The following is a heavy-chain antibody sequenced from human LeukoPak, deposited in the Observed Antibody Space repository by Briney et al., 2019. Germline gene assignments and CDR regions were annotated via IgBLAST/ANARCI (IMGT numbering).Heavy chain of an antibody. D-gene: IGHD2-2*01. CDR1: GGSISSYY. CDR2: IYTSGST. Sequence: NPSETLSLTCTVSGGSISSYYWSWLRQPAGKGLEWIGRIYTSGSTNYNPPLKSRVTMSVDTSKNQFSLKLSSVTAAGTAVYYCASGTYCSSTSCYWDYWGQGTLVTVSS. J-gene: IGHJ4*02. V-gene: IGHV4-4*07. CDR3: ASGTYCSSTSCYWDY.